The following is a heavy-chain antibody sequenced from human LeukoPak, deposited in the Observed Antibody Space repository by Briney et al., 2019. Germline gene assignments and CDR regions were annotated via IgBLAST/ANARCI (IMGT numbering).Heavy chain of an antibody. CDR3: ARGRGSTATTEWFDP. CDR1: GYTFTSYD. V-gene: IGHV1-8*03. D-gene: IGHD4-11*01. J-gene: IGHJ5*02. CDR2: MNPNSGNT. Sequence: GASVKVSCKASGYTFTSYDINWVRQATAQGLEWMGWMNPNSGNTGYAQKFQGRVTFTRNTSISTTYMEVSSLRSEDTAVYYCARGRGSTATTEWFDPWGQGTLVTVSS.